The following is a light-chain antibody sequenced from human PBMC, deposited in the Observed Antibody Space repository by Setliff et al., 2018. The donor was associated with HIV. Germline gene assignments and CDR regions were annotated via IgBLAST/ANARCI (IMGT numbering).Light chain of an antibody. CDR1: NIGSKS. CDR2: DDS. Sequence: ELTQPPSVSVAPGQTARITCGGHNIGSKSVHWYQQKSGQAPVLVVYDDSDRPSGIPERFSGSNSGNTATATLTISRVEVGDEADYYCQVWDSSSDPYVFGTGTKV. V-gene: IGLV3-21*02. J-gene: IGLJ1*01. CDR3: QVWDSSSDPYV.